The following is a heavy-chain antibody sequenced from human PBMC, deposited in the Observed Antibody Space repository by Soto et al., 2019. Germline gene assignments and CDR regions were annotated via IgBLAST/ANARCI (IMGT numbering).Heavy chain of an antibody. D-gene: IGHD3-22*01. J-gene: IGHJ4*02. CDR2: ISAYNGNT. CDR3: ARDSYYYDSSGYLDY. V-gene: IGHV1-18*01. CDR1: GYTFTSYG. Sequence: QVQLVQSGVEVKKPGASVKVSCKASGYTFTSYGISWVRQAPGQGLEWMGWISAYNGNTNYAQKLQGRVTMTTDTSTSTAYMELRSLRSDDTAVYYCARDSYYYDSSGYLDYWGQGTLVTVSS.